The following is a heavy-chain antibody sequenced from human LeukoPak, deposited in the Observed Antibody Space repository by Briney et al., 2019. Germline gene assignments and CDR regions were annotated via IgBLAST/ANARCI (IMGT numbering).Heavy chain of an antibody. CDR1: GGSISSYY. D-gene: IGHD6-6*01. V-gene: IGHV4-59*12. J-gene: IGHJ4*02. CDR3: ARGRVIAARLRFRRYYFDY. CDR2: IYYSGST. Sequence: SETLSLTCTVSGGSISSYYWSWIRQPPGKGLEWIGYIYYSGSTNYNPSLKSRVTISVDTSKNQFSLKLSSVTAADTAVYYCARGRVIAARLRFRRYYFDYWGQGTLVTVSS.